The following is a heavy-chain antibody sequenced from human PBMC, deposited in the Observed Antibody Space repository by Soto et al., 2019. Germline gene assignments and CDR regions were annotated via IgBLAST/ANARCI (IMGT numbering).Heavy chain of an antibody. J-gene: IGHJ4*02. V-gene: IGHV3-23*01. Sequence: GGSLRLSCAASGFTFSSYAMSWVRQAPGKGLEWVSAISGSGGSTYYADSVKGRFTISRDNSKNTLYLQMNSLRAEDTAVYYCAISGYSYGSLDYYFDYWGQGTLVTVSS. CDR3: AISGYSYGSLDYYFDY. D-gene: IGHD5-18*01. CDR2: ISGSGGST. CDR1: GFTFSSYA.